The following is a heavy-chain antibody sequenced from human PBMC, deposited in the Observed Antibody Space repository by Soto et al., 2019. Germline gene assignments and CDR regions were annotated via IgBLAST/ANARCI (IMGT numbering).Heavy chain of an antibody. D-gene: IGHD6-6*01. J-gene: IGHJ4*02. Sequence: PGGSLRLSCAASGFTFSSYGMHWVRQAPGKGLEWVAVIWYDGSNKYYADSVKGRFTISRDNSKNTLYLQMNSLRAEDTAVYYCARDVGQLVRRIDYWGQGTLVTVSS. CDR3: ARDVGQLVRRIDY. CDR2: IWYDGSNK. V-gene: IGHV3-33*08. CDR1: GFTFSSYG.